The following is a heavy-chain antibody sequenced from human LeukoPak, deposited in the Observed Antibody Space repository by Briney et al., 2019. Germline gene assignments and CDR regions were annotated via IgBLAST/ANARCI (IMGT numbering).Heavy chain of an antibody. J-gene: IGHJ4*02. CDR2: ISTSGANT. CDR1: GFIFSSYA. V-gene: IGHV3-23*01. D-gene: IGHD1-1*01. CDR3: ATTKEARRYFDY. Sequence: PGGSLRLSCAGSGFIFSSYALSWVRQAPGKGLEWVSAISTSGANTYYADSVRGRFTISRDNSKNTLYLQMNTLRAEDTAVYYCATTKEARRYFDYWGQGTLVTVSS.